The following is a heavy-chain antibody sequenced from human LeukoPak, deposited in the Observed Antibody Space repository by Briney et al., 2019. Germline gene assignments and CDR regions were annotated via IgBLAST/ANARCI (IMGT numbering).Heavy chain of an antibody. J-gene: IGHJ6*03. Sequence: GESLKISCKGSGHTFTNYWIGWVRQMPGQGLEWMGIIHPGDSDTRYSPSFQGQVTISADKSISTAYLQWSSLKASDTAMYYCARHERITIFGVAPYYYMDVWGKGTTVTVSS. D-gene: IGHD3-3*01. V-gene: IGHV5-51*01. CDR3: ARHERITIFGVAPYYYMDV. CDR1: GHTFTNYW. CDR2: IHPGDSDT.